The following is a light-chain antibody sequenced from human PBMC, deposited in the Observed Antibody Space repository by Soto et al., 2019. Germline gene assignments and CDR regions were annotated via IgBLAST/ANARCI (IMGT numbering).Light chain of an antibody. V-gene: IGKV1-5*01. CDR3: QQYTNTNNPWM. CDR1: QTISTW. J-gene: IGKJ1*01. CDR2: DAS. Sequence: DIQVTQSPPTLSASVGDRVTITCRASQTISTWMAWYQQKPGNAPKLLVYDASTLQSGVASRFSGSGSGTEFTLIIIGLQPDDSATYYCQQYTNTNNPWMFGQGTKV.